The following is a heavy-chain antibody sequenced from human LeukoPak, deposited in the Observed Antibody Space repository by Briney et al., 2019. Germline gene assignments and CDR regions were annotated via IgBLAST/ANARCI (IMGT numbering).Heavy chain of an antibody. CDR3: AKSHKTFSYDTSGYYTFDS. J-gene: IGHJ4*02. CDR1: GGSISSGDYY. Sequence: SETLSLTCTVSGGSISSGDYYWSWIRQHPGKGLEWIGYIYYSGSTYYNPSLKSRVTISVDTSKNHFSLELSSVTAADTAMYYCAKSHKTFSYDTSGYYTFDSWAQETLVTVSS. CDR2: IYYSGST. D-gene: IGHD3-22*01. V-gene: IGHV4-31*03.